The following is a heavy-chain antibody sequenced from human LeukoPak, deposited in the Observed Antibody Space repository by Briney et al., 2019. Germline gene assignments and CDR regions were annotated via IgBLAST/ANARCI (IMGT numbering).Heavy chain of an antibody. CDR2: ISWNSGSI. D-gene: IGHD2-2*02. V-gene: IGHV3-9*01. CDR3: AKDITGYCSSTSCYTFDY. J-gene: IGHJ4*02. CDR1: GFTFDDYA. Sequence: GRSLRLSCAASGFTFDDYAMHWVRQAPGKGLEWVSGISWNSGSIGYADSVKGRFTISRDNAKNSLYLQMNSLRAEDTALYYCAKDITGYCSSTSCYTFDYWGQGTLVTVFS.